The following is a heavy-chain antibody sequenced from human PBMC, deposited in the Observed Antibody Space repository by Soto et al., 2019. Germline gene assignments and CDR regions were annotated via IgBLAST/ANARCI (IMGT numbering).Heavy chain of an antibody. CDR3: SRDRSRAYYDGSGYRAYFFDL. Sequence: GGSLRLSCAASGFLFTSHWMTWVRQAPGKGLEWVANIHQDGNEGYNADSVKGRVTISRNNTRDTMSVQMNYRSAEDTAVYVCSRDRSRAYYDGSGYRAYFFDLWGQGTPVTVYS. J-gene: IGHJ4*02. V-gene: IGHV3-7*01. CDR2: IHQDGNEG. D-gene: IGHD3-22*01. CDR1: GFLFTSHW.